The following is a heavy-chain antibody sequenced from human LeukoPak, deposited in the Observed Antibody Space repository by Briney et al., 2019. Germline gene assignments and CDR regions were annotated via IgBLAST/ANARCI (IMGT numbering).Heavy chain of an antibody. J-gene: IGHJ4*02. CDR1: GDSISTYY. D-gene: IGHD3-3*01. CDR2: IYYRVTS. Sequence: SETLSLTCTVSGDSISTYYWSWIRQPPGKGLEWIGYIYYRVTSDYNPSLKSRVTMSVDMSTRQISLKLSSVTAADTAVYYCARATYYDFWSGYYKGRVFDYWGQGTLVTVSS. CDR3: ARATYYDFWSGYYKGRVFDY. V-gene: IGHV4-59*01.